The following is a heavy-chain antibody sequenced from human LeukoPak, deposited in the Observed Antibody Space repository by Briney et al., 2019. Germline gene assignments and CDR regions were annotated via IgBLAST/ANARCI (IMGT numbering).Heavy chain of an antibody. D-gene: IGHD3-16*01. Sequence: GASVKVSCKASGYTFTSYGISWVRQAPGQGLEWMGWISAYNGNTNYAQKLQGRVTMTTDTPTSTAYMELRSLRADDSAVYFCARLWGGLTMSRFLDSWGQGTPVTVSS. CDR1: GYTFTSYG. CDR3: ARLWGGLTMSRFLDS. J-gene: IGHJ1*01. V-gene: IGHV1-18*01. CDR2: ISAYNGNT.